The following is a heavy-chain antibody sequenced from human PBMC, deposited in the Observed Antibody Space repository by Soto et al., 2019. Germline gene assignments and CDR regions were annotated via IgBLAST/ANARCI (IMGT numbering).Heavy chain of an antibody. D-gene: IGHD5-18*01. V-gene: IGHV4-34*01. CDR3: ARGRGYSYGTYYYYYYGMDV. J-gene: IGHJ6*02. CDR1: GGSFSGYY. Sequence: QVQLPQWGAGLLKPSETLSLTCAVYGGSFSGYYWCWIRQPPGKGLEWLGEITHSGSTNYNHSHKSRVTLSVDTSKNQFSLTLSSVTDADTAVYYCARGRGYSYGTYYYYYYGMDVWGPGTTVTVSS. CDR2: ITHSGST.